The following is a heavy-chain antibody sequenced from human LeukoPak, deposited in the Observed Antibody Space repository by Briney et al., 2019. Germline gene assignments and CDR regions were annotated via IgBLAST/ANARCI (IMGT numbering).Heavy chain of an antibody. D-gene: IGHD3-3*01. Sequence: PSETLSLTCTVSGGSISSSSYYWGWIRQPPGKGLEWTGSIYYSGSTYYNPSLKSRVTISVDTSKNQFSLKLSSVTAADTAVYYCARDLRNLRITIFGVSYFDYWGQGTLVTVSS. V-gene: IGHV4-39*07. CDR3: ARDLRNLRITIFGVSYFDY. J-gene: IGHJ4*02. CDR1: GGSISSSSYY. CDR2: IYYSGST.